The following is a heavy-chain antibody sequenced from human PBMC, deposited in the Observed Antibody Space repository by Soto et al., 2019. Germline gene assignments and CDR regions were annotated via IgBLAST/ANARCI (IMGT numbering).Heavy chain of an antibody. V-gene: IGHV3-30*18. J-gene: IGHJ4*02. Sequence: QVQLVESGGGVVQPGRSLRLSCAASGFTFSSYGMHWVRQAPGKGLEWVAVISYDGSNKYYADSVKGRFTISRDNSKNTLYQQMNSLRAEDTAVYYCAKAFLYYDSSGSIDYWGQGTLVTVSS. CDR3: AKAFLYYDSSGSIDY. CDR1: GFTFSSYG. CDR2: ISYDGSNK. D-gene: IGHD3-22*01.